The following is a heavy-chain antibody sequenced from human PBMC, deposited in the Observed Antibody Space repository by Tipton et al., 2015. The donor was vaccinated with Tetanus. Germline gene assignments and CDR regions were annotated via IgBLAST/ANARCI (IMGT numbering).Heavy chain of an antibody. D-gene: IGHD1-26*01. V-gene: IGHV3-7*03. CDR2: IKEDGNEK. CDR3: AKEGKRVGALYAEYFQD. J-gene: IGHJ1*01. Sequence: VQLVQSGGGVVQPGRSLRLSCAASGFTFSSYWMSWVRQAPGKGLEWVANIKEDGNEKYYVDSVKGRFTISRDNSKNTLYLQMDSLRAEDTAVYYCAKEGKRVGALYAEYFQDWGQGSLVTVSS. CDR1: GFTFSSYW.